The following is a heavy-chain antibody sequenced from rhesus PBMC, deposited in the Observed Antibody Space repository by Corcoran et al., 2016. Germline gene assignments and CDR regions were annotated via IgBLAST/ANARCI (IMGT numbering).Heavy chain of an antibody. V-gene: IGHV4S11*01. Sequence: QVQLQESGPGLVKPLETLSLTCAVSGGSISSNYWSWIRQAPGQGLEWIGYIYGSGSSTNYNPSLKSRVTLSVDTSKNQLSLKLSSVTAADTAVYYCERPGSGSWNRFDVWGPGVLVTVSS. D-gene: IGHD6-25*01. CDR3: ERPGSGSWNRFDV. J-gene: IGHJ5-1*01. CDR1: GGSISSNY. CDR2: IYGSGSST.